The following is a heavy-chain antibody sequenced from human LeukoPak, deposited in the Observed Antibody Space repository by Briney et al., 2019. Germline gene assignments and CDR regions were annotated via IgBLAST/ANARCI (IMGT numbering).Heavy chain of an antibody. CDR1: GFTVSSNY. J-gene: IGHJ4*02. CDR2: IYSGGST. V-gene: IGHV3-53*01. CDR3: ARVEEGHFDY. Sequence: PGGSLRLSCAASGFTVSSNYMSWVRQAPGKGLEWVSVIYSGGSTYYADSVKGRFTISRDNSKNTLYLQMNSLRAGDTAMYYCARVEEGHFDYWGQGTLVTVSS.